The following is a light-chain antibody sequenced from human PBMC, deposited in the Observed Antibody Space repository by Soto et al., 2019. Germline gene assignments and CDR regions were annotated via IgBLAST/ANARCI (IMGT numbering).Light chain of an antibody. J-gene: IGKJ4*01. V-gene: IGKV3-20*01. CDR2: GAS. CDR1: QSVSSSY. CDR3: QQYGSSLRLT. Sequence: EIVLTQSPGTLSLSPGEGATLSCRASQSVSSSYLAWYQHKPGQAPRLLIYGASSRATGIPDRFSGSGSGTDFTLTISTLEPEDFAVYYCQQYGSSLRLTFGGGTKVEIK.